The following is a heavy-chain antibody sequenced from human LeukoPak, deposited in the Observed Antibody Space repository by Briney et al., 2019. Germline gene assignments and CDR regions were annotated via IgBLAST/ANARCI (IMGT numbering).Heavy chain of an antibody. Sequence: GESLKISCKGSGYSFTSYWIGWGRQMPGKGLEWMGIIYPCDSDTRYSPSFQGQVTISADKSISTAYLQWSSLKAADTAMYYCAVVVRGVIIGGYFDYWGQGTLVTVSS. CDR2: IYPCDSDT. J-gene: IGHJ4*02. D-gene: IGHD3-10*01. CDR3: AVVVRGVIIGGYFDY. V-gene: IGHV5-51*01. CDR1: GYSFTSYW.